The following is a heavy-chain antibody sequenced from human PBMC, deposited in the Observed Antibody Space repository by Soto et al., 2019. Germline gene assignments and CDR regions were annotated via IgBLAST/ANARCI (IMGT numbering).Heavy chain of an antibody. Sequence: GGSLRLSCAASGFTFSSYWMSWVRQAPGKGLEWVANIKQDGSEKYYVDSVKGRFTISRDNAKNSLYLQMNSLRAEDTAVYYCARVRTEGIAARRPTYYFDYWGQGTLVTVSS. D-gene: IGHD6-6*01. V-gene: IGHV3-7*01. CDR2: IKQDGSEK. CDR3: ARVRTEGIAARRPTYYFDY. CDR1: GFTFSSYW. J-gene: IGHJ4*02.